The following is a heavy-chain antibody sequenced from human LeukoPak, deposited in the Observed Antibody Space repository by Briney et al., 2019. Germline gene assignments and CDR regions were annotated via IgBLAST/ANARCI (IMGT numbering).Heavy chain of an antibody. D-gene: IGHD3-10*01. CDR2: INTDGSST. CDR1: AFTFSSYW. V-gene: IGHV3-74*01. CDR3: ARAADYYASGIFH. Sequence: PGGSLRLSCAASAFTFSSYWMHWVRQAPEKGLVWVSRINTDGSSTSYADSVKGRFTISRDNAKNTLYLQMNSLRAEDTAVYYCARAADYYASGIFHWGQGTLVTVSS. J-gene: IGHJ4*02.